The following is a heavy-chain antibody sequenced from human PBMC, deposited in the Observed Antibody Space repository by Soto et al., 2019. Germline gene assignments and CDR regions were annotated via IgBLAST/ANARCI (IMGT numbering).Heavy chain of an antibody. D-gene: IGHD2-2*02. CDR2: ISGSGSCT. CDR1: GFTFSIYA. J-gene: IGHJ4*02. CDR3: AKCAGDSTTSCYRGNDY. V-gene: IGHV3-23*01. Sequence: EVQLLESGGGLVQPGESLKLSCAASGFTFSIYAMSWVRQAPGKGLEWVSGISGSGSCTYYADSVKGRFTISRDNSKNRLYLQVSSLRGEDTSVYYCAKCAGDSTTSCYRGNDYRGQGTLVTVSS.